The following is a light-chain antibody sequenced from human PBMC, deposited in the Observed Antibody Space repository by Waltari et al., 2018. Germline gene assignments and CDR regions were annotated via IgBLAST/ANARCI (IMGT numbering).Light chain of an antibody. CDR2: GAS. CDR3: QHYVRLPVS. Sequence: PGERAPPSCRSSQSVSRSLAWYQQKPGQAPRLLIYGASSRATGVPDRFSGSGSGTDFSLTISRLEPEDFAVYYCQHYVRLPVSFGQGTKVEIK. V-gene: IGKV3-20*01. J-gene: IGKJ1*01. CDR1: QSVSRS.